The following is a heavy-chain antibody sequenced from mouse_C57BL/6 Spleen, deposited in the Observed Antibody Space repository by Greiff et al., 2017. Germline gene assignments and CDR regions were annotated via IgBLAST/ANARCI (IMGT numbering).Heavy chain of an antibody. D-gene: IGHD2-4*01. CDR2: INPYNGGT. CDR3: ARGSYDYDERSYYFDY. V-gene: IGHV1-19*01. J-gene: IGHJ2*01. Sequence: EVQLQQSGPVLVKPGASVKMSCKASGYTFTDYYMNWVKQSHGKSLEWIGVINPYNGGTSYNQKFKGKATLTVDKSSSTAYMELNSLTSEDSAVYYCARGSYDYDERSYYFDYWGQGTTLTVSS. CDR1: GYTFTDYY.